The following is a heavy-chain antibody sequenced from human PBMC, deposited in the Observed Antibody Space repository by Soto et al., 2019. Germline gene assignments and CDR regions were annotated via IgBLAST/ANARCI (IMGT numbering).Heavy chain of an antibody. J-gene: IGHJ5*02. CDR3: ARMYSSGSGWFHP. CDR1: GYSITAGGYY. D-gene: IGHD3-22*01. Sequence: TLETLSLTCSASGYSITAGGYYWIWIRQHPGKGLEWIGSFYSSGSIIYNPSLKSRVSISGDTSRNQFSMTLTSVTAADTALYYCARMYSSGSGWFHPWGQGTLVTVSS. CDR2: FYSSGSI. V-gene: IGHV4-31*03.